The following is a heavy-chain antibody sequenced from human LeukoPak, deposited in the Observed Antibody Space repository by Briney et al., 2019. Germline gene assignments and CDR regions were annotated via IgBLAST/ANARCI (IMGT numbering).Heavy chain of an antibody. Sequence: GGSLRLSCTASGFSVSHNYMNWVRQAPGKGLEWVALIYSGGNTHYADPVEGRFTISRDNSKNTLYLQMNSLRAEDTAFYYCARGTPGREVLHACARWGQATMVTVSS. D-gene: IGHD1-26*01. CDR3: ARGTPGREVLHACAR. V-gene: IGHV3-53*01. J-gene: IGHJ3*01. CDR2: IYSGGNT. CDR1: GFSVSHNY.